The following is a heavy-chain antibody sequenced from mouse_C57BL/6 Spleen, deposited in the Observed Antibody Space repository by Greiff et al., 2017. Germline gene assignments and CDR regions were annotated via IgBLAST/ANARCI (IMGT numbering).Heavy chain of an antibody. V-gene: IGHV10-1*01. CDR1: GFSFNTYA. CDR2: IRSKSNNYAT. D-gene: IGHD3-1*01. CDR3: VRGTAWYFDV. J-gene: IGHJ1*03. Sequence: EVKLLESGGGLVQPKGSLKLSCAASGFSFNTYAMNWVRQAPGKGLEWVARIRSKSNNYATYYADSVKDRFTISRDDSESMLYLQMNNLKTEDTAMYYCVRGTAWYFDVWGTGTTVTVSS.